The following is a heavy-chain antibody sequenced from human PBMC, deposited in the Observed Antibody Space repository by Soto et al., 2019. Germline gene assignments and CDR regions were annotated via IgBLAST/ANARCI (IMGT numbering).Heavy chain of an antibody. CDR2: ISNSGSPT. CDR3: ARRDGDV. Sequence: VQLVESGGGLVQPGGSLRLSCAASGFTFSDHYMSWIRQAPGKGLEWVSYISNSGSPTYYADSVKGRFTISRDNAKNSLYLQMNSLRAEDTAVYYCARRDGDVWGQGTTVIVSS. J-gene: IGHJ6*02. V-gene: IGHV3-11*01. CDR1: GFTFSDHY.